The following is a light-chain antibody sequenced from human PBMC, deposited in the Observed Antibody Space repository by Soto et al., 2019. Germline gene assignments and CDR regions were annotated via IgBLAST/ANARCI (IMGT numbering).Light chain of an antibody. V-gene: IGKV4-1*01. J-gene: IGKJ4*01. CDR1: QSVLYTSTNKNY. CDR2: WSS. CDR3: QQYYGTPLT. Sequence: DIVMTQSPDSLAVSLGERATINCKSSQSVLYTSTNKNYLAWYQQRPGQPPKLLIYWSSTRESGVPDRFSGSGSGTDFTRTISSLQAEDVAVYYCQQYYGTPLTFGGGTKVEIK.